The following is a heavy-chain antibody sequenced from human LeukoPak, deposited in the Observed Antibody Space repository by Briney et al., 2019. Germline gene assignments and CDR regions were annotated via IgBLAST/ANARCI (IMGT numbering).Heavy chain of an antibody. CDR3: ARDHGSGWYVDYFDY. CDR1: GFTFSNYW. J-gene: IGHJ4*02. CDR2: IKQDGSEK. Sequence: GGSLRLSCAASGFTFSNYWMSWVRQAPGKGLEWVANIKQDGSEKYYLDSVKGRFTISRDNAENSLYLQMNSLRAEDTALSYCARDHGSGWYVDYFDYWGQGTLVTVSS. V-gene: IGHV3-7*01. D-gene: IGHD6-19*01.